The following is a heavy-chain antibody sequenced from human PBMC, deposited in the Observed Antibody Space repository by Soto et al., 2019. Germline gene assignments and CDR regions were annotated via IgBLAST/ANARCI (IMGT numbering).Heavy chain of an antibody. V-gene: IGHV4-30-4*01. CDR2: IHHSGTT. CDR1: GDPIGSGDFY. Sequence: QVLLQESGPGLVKASQTLSLDCTVSGDPIGSGDFYWTWIRQTPERGLEWIGNIHHSGTTSYNPSLGSRLSISMDTSRNVFSLSLTSVTVVDTAVYFCARDLIVFDTTGFHFWGRGILVSV. CDR3: ARDLIVFDTTGFHF. J-gene: IGHJ4*01. D-gene: IGHD3-9*01.